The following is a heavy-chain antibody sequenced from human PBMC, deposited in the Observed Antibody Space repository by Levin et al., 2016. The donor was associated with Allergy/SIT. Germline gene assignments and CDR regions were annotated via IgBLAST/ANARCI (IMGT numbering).Heavy chain of an antibody. CDR1: GGSFTAYH. D-gene: IGHD3-9*01. Sequence: SETLSLTCTVYGGSFTAYHWTWIRQPPGKGLEWIGEINHGGSSKYNPSLKSRVTISVDTSKNQFSLKLSSVTAADTAVYYCARVRRSIRDLDWFGPDDAFDFWGQGTMVTVSS. CDR2: INHGGSS. CDR3: ARVRRSIRDLDWFGPDDAFDF. J-gene: IGHJ3*01. V-gene: IGHV4-34*01.